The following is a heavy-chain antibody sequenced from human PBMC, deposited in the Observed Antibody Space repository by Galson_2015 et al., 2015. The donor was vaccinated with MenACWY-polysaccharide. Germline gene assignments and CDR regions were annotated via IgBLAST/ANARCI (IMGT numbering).Heavy chain of an antibody. CDR3: ARGHLGLGL. CDR1: GLTFSNWW. D-gene: IGHD7-27*01. J-gene: IGHJ6*02. Sequence: LRLSCAASGLTFSNWWMTWVCQAPGKGLEWVASIKKDGSEKYYVDSVKGRFTISRDNAKDSLYLQMNSLRADDTAVYFCARGHLGLGLWGQGTTVTVSS. CDR2: IKKDGSEK. V-gene: IGHV3-7*01.